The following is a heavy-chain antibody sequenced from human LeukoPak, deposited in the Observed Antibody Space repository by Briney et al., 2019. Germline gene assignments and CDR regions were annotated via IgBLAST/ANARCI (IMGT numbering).Heavy chain of an antibody. CDR1: GFTFSTYA. D-gene: IGHD6-13*01. CDR2: ISGTSGTT. J-gene: IGHJ4*02. CDR3: AKGRGSSSWYHFDY. Sequence: GGSLRLSCAASGFTFSTYAMSWVRQAPGKGLEWVSAISGTSGTTYHADSVKGRSTISRDNSNNTLYLQMNSLRAEDTAVYYCAKGRGSSSWYHFDYWGQGTLVTVSS. V-gene: IGHV3-23*01.